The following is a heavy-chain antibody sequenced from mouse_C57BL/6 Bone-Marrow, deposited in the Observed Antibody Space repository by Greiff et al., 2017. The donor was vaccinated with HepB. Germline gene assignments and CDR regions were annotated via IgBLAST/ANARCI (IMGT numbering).Heavy chain of an antibody. CDR1: GFTFSDYY. V-gene: IGHV5-16*01. D-gene: IGHD1-1*01. CDR2: INYDGSST. CDR3: AREMGYYGSSSYWYFDV. J-gene: IGHJ1*03. Sequence: EVKLMESEGGLVQPGSSMKLSCTASGFTFSDYYMAWVRQVPEKGLEWVANINYDGSSTYYLDSLKSRFIISRDNAKNILYLQMSSLKSEDTATYYCAREMGYYGSSSYWYFDVWGTGTTVTVSS.